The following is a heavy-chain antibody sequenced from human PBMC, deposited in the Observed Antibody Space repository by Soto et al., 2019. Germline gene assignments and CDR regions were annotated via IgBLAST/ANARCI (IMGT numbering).Heavy chain of an antibody. CDR2: IIPICGTA. CDR1: GGTFSSYA. J-gene: IGHJ3*02. CDR3: AREVDILARDAFDI. D-gene: IGHD5-12*01. Sequence: QVQLVQSGAEVKKPGSSVKVSCKASGGTFSSYAISWVRQAPGQGLEWMGRIIPICGTANYGQKFQGRVASTADEPTSTAYMELSSLRSEATAVYYCAREVDILARDAFDIWGQGTMVTVSS. V-gene: IGHV1-69*15.